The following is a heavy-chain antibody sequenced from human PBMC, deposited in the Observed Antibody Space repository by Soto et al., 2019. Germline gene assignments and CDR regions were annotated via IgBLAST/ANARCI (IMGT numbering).Heavy chain of an antibody. Sequence: QVQLVQSGAEVKKPGASVKVSCKASGYTFTSYYMHWVRQAPGQGLEWMGIINPSGGSTSYAQKFQGSVTMTREKTTSTVYKELSSLISEDTAVYYCARGHNWNDETGYYGMDVWGQGTTVTVSS. D-gene: IGHD1-1*01. CDR2: INPSGGST. V-gene: IGHV1-46*01. J-gene: IGHJ6*02. CDR1: GYTFTSYY. CDR3: ARGHNWNDETGYYGMDV.